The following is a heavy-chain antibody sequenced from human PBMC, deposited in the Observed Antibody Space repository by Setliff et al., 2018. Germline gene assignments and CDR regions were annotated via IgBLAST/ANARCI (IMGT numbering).Heavy chain of an antibody. D-gene: IGHD1-7*01. V-gene: IGHV4-59*08. CDR2: MYYSGDT. CDR3: ARHHRTHNWNYRTFTGYMDV. CDR1: GGSVRGYY. Sequence: SETLSLTCTVSGGSVRGYYWSWIRQPPGKGLEWIGYMYYSGDTNYNPSLKSRVTISVDTSKNQFSLELMSVTAADTAVYYCARHHRTHNWNYRTFTGYMDVWGKGTTVTVSS. J-gene: IGHJ6*03.